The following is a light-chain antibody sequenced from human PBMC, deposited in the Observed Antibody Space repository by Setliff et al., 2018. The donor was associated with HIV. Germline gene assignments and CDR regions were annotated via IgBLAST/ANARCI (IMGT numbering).Light chain of an antibody. CDR3: SSYSSSTTPYV. J-gene: IGLJ1*01. Sequence: QSALAQPASVSGSPGQSMTISCTGTNSDIGTYNYVSWYQQHPGKAPKLMIYDVSNRPSGISNRLSGSKSGNAASLTISGLQAEDEADYFCSSYSSSTTPYVFGTGTKVTVL. V-gene: IGLV2-14*03. CDR1: NSDIGTYNY. CDR2: DVS.